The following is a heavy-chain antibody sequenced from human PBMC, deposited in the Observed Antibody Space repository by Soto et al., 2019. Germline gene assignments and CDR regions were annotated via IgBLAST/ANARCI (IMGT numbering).Heavy chain of an antibody. V-gene: IGHV1-46*01. J-gene: IGHJ6*02. Sequence: QVQLVQSGAEVMKPGASVKVSCKASGYTFTSYYMHWLRQAPGQGLEWVGFFNPASTGTTHAQKFQGRVTMIKDTSASTAYLELSSLSSEDTAIYYCARETGYGGSYTFGMDVWGQGTTVTVSS. CDR1: GYTFTSYY. CDR3: ARETGYGGSYTFGMDV. CDR2: FNPASTGT. D-gene: IGHD1-26*01.